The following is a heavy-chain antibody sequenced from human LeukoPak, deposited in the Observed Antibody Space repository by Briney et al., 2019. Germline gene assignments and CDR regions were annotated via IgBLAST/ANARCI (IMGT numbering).Heavy chain of an antibody. CDR1: GGSISSYY. CDR2: IYYSGST. Sequence: SETLSLTCTVSGGSISSYYWSWIRQPPGKGLEWIGYIYYSGSTNYNPSLKSRVTISVDTSKNQFSLKLGSVTAADTAVYYCARLRRGAVDYWGQGTLVTVSS. CDR3: ARLRRGAVDY. D-gene: IGHD3-10*01. V-gene: IGHV4-59*08. J-gene: IGHJ4*02.